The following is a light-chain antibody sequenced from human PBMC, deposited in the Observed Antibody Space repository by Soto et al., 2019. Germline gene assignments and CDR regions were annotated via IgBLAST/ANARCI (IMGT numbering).Light chain of an antibody. CDR2: KAS. CDR3: QQYNSDLWT. V-gene: IGKV1-5*03. J-gene: IGKJ1*01. CDR1: QSISSW. Sequence: DIQMTQSPSTLSASVGDRVTITCRASQSISSWLAWYQQKAGKAPKLLIYKASSLESGVSSRFSGSGSGTEFTLTSSSLQPDDFATYYCQQYNSDLWTFGQGTKVEIK.